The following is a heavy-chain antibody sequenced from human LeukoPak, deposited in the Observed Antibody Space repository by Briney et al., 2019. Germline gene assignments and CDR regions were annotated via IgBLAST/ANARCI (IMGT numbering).Heavy chain of an antibody. D-gene: IGHD3-3*02. V-gene: IGHV3-23*01. CDR3: AKSISRPYYMDV. CDR2: ISGSGGST. CDR1: GGSISSSSYY. Sequence: ETLSLTCTVSGGSISSSSYYWGWVRQAPGKGLEWVSAISGSGGSTYYADSVKGRFTISRDNSKNTLYLQMNSLRAEDTAVYYCAKSISRPYYMDVWGKGTTVTVSS. J-gene: IGHJ6*03.